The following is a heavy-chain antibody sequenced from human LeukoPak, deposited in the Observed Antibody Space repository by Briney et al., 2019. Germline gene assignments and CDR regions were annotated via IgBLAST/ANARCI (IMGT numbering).Heavy chain of an antibody. D-gene: IGHD3-22*01. J-gene: IGHJ4*02. CDR2: ISYDGSNK. CDR3: AKGYNYYDGSGYWPDFDY. Sequence: TGGSLRLSCAASGFTFSSYGMHWVRQAPGKGLEWVAVISYDGSNKYYADSVKGRFTISRDNSKNTLYLQMNSLRAEDTAVYYCAKGYNYYDGSGYWPDFDYWGQGTLVTVSS. CDR1: GFTFSSYG. V-gene: IGHV3-30*18.